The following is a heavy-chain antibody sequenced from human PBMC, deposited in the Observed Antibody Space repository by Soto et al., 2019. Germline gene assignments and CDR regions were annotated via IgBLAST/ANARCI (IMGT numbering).Heavy chain of an antibody. Sequence: GASVKVSCKASGYTFTNYAMHWVRQAPGQRLEWMGWINTGNGDTKYSQKFQDRVTIARDTSASTAYMELSSLRSEDTAVYYCARGCGGTRYLFDYWGQGTLVTVSS. V-gene: IGHV1-3*04. D-gene: IGHD2-15*01. CDR2: INTGNGDT. CDR1: GYTFTNYA. CDR3: ARGCGGTRYLFDY. J-gene: IGHJ4*01.